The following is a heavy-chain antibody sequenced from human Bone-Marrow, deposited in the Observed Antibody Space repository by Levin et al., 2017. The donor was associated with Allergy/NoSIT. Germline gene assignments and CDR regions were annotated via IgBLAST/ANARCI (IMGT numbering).Heavy chain of an antibody. CDR3: AKESGDIVVVTAAQSTEYFQH. CDR1: GFTFSSYG. Sequence: GGSLRLSCAASGFTFSSYGMHWVRQAPGKGLEWVAVISYDGSNKYYADSVKGRFTISRDNSKNTLYLQMNSLRAEDTAVYYCAKESGDIVVVTAAQSTEYFQHWGQGTLVTVSS. CDR2: ISYDGSNK. D-gene: IGHD2-21*02. J-gene: IGHJ1*01. V-gene: IGHV3-30*18.